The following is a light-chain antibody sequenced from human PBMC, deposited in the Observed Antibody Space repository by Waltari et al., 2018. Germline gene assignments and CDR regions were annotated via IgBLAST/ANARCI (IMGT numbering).Light chain of an antibody. V-gene: IGKV3-20*01. CDR3: QQYGTSSS. CDR2: GAS. Sequence: IVLTQSPGTLSLSPGERATLSCRASQSVGSNYSVWYQQKPGQAPSLRIYGASSRATGIPDRFTGSGSGTDFTLTISRLEPEDFAVYYCQQYGTSSSFGQGTRLEIK. CDR1: QSVGSNY. J-gene: IGKJ5*01.